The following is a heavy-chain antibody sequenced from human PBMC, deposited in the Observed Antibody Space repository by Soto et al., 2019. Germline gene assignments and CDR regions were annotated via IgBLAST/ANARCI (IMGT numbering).Heavy chain of an antibody. CDR2: TSGGGGST. V-gene: IGHV3-23*01. CDR3: AKTETFNGYYNAFDY. CDR1: GFSFAGYA. J-gene: IGHJ4*02. D-gene: IGHD3-9*01. Sequence: GGSLRLSCAASGFSFAGYALTWVRLAPGKGLEWVASTSGGGGSTYYTDSVKGRFSISRDNSNRVVYLQMGSLTAGDTAVYYCAKTETFNGYYNAFDYWGQGTRVTVSS.